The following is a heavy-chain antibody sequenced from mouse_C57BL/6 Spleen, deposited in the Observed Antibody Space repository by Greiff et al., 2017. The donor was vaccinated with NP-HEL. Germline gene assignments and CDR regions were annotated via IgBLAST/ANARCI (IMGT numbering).Heavy chain of an antibody. J-gene: IGHJ1*03. V-gene: IGHV3-1*01. CDR2: ISYSGST. CDR1: GYSITSGYD. CDR3: ARGPNYYGSSYVDWYFDV. D-gene: IGHD1-1*01. Sequence: EVKLVESGPGMVKPSQSLSLTCTVTGYSITSGYDWHWIRHFPGNKLEWMGYISYSGSTNYNPSLKSRISITHDTSKNHFFLKLNSVTTEDTATYYCARGPNYYGSSYVDWYFDVWGTGTTVTVSS.